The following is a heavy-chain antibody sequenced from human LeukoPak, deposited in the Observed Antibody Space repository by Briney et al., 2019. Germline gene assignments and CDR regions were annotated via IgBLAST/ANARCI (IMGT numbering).Heavy chain of an antibody. CDR1: GGTFSSYA. CDR2: IIPIFGTA. Sequence: ASVKVSCKASGGTFSSYAISWVRQAPGQGLEWMGRIIPIFGTANYAQEFQGRVTITTDESTSTAYMALSSLRSEDTAVYYCASHSSSWRYYFDYWGPGTLVTASS. V-gene: IGHV1-69*05. CDR3: ASHSSSWRYYFDY. D-gene: IGHD6-13*01. J-gene: IGHJ4*02.